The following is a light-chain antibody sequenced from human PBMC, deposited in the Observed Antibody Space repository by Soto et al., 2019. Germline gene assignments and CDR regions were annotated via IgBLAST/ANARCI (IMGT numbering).Light chain of an antibody. CDR1: QGISSY. J-gene: IGKJ1*01. Sequence: IQFTQSPSFLSASVGDRVTITCRASQGISSYLAWYQQKPGKAPKLLIYAASTLQSGVPSRFSGSGSGTEFTLTISSLQPEDFATYYCQQLNSYRWTFGQGTKV. CDR3: QQLNSYRWT. CDR2: AAS. V-gene: IGKV1-9*01.